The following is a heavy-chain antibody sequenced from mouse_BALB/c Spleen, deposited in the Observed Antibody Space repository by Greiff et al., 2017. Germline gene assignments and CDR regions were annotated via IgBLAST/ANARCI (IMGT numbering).Heavy chain of an antibody. CDR1: GYSFTGYY. Sequence: LVKTGASVKISCKASGYSFTGYYMHWVKQSHGKSLEWIGYISCYNGATSYNQKFKGKATFTVDTSSSTAYMQFNSLTSEDSAVYYGARDYGSSYGAMDYWGQGTSVTVSS. V-gene: IGHV1S34*01. D-gene: IGHD1-1*01. J-gene: IGHJ4*01. CDR3: ARDYGSSYGAMDY. CDR2: ISCYNGAT.